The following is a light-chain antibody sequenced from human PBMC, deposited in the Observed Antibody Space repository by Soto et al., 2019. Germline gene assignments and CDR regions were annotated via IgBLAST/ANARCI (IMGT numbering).Light chain of an antibody. CDR1: QSVSSSY. V-gene: IGKV3-20*01. CDR2: GAS. J-gene: IGKJ2*01. Sequence: EIVLTQSPGTLSLSPGERATLSCRASQSVSSSYLAWYQQKPGQAPRLLIYGASSRATGIPDRVSGSGSGTDFTLTISRLETEDFAVYYCQQYGSSPYTVGQGTKLESK. CDR3: QQYGSSPYT.